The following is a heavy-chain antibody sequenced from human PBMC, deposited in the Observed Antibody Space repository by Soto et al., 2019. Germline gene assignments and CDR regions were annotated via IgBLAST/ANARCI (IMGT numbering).Heavy chain of an antibody. Sequence: GASVKVSCKASGGTFSSYAISWVRQAPGQGLEWMGGIIPIVGTASYAQKFQGRVTITGDESTSTAYMELSSLRSEDTAGYYCARGGIFDRRRWFDPWGQGTMVTVSS. D-gene: IGHD3-3*01. J-gene: IGHJ5*02. CDR1: GGTFSSYA. CDR3: ARGGIFDRRRWFDP. V-gene: IGHV1-69*13. CDR2: IIPIVGTA.